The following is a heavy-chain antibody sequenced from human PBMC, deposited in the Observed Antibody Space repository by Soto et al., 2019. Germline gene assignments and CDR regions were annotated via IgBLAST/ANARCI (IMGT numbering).Heavy chain of an antibody. CDR3: ARGCTPRGADAFDV. D-gene: IGHD3-10*01. CDR1: GGSFSSGAFY. Sequence: SSETLSLTCNVSGGSFSSGAFYWSWIRQPPGKGLEWIGYIYNSGSTDYNPSLKSRLTISVDTSKNQFSLKLGSVTAADTAIYSCARGCTPRGADAFDVWGQGTMVTVSS. V-gene: IGHV4-30-4*01. J-gene: IGHJ3*01. CDR2: IYNSGST.